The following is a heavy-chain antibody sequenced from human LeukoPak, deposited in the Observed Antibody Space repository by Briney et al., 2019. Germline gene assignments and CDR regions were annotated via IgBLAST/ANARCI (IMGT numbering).Heavy chain of an antibody. CDR2: INSDGSST. V-gene: IGHV3-74*01. CDR3: ARRRNGDYAPLFDP. CDR1: GFTFSSYW. J-gene: IGHJ5*02. Sequence: GGSLRLSCAASGFTFSSYWMHWVRQAPGKGLVWVSRINSDGSSTSYADSVKGRFTISRDNAKNTLYLQMNSLRAEDTAVYYCARRRNGDYAPLFDPWGQGTLVTVSS. D-gene: IGHD4-17*01.